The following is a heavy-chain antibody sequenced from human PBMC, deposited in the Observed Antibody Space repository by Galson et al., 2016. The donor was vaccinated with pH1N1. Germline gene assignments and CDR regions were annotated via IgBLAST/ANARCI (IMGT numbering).Heavy chain of an antibody. Sequence: SLRLSCAASGFTFDDYGMSWVRQDPGKGLEWVSGINWNGGSTGYADSVKGRFTISRDNAKNSLYLQMNSLRAEDTALYYCARERGPGYHYYMDVWGKGTTVTVSS. CDR3: ARERGPGYHYYMDV. CDR1: GFTFDDYG. V-gene: IGHV3-20*04. J-gene: IGHJ6*03. CDR2: INWNGGST.